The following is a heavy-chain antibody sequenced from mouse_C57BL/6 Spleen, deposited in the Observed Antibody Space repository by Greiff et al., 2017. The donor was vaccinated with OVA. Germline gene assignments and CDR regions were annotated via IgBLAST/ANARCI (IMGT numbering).Heavy chain of an antibody. CDR1: GYAFSSSW. CDR3: AREDDYDGAWFAY. V-gene: IGHV1-82*01. D-gene: IGHD2-4*01. J-gene: IGHJ3*01. Sequence: QVQLQQSGPELVKPGASVKISCKASGYAFSSSWMNWVKQRPGKGLEWSGRIYPGDGDTNYNGKFKGKATLTADKSSSTAYMQLSSLTSEDSAVYFCAREDDYDGAWFAYWGQGTLVTVSA. CDR2: IYPGDGDT.